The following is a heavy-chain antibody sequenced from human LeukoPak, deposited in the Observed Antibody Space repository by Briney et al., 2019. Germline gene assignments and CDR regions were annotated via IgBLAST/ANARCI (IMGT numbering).Heavy chain of an antibody. J-gene: IGHJ4*02. CDR2: IYYSGST. V-gene: IGHV4-39*01. CDR3: ARHVPIGGSYTVDY. Sequence: SETLSLTXTVSGGSISSSSYYWGWISQPPGKGLQWIGSIYYSGSTYYNPSLKSRVTISVDTSKNQFSLKLSSVTAADTAVYYCARHVPIGGSYTVDYWGQGTLVTVSS. D-gene: IGHD1-26*01. CDR1: GGSISSSSYY.